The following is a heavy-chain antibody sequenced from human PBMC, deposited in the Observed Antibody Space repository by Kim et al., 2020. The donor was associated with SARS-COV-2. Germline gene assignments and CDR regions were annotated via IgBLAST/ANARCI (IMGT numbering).Heavy chain of an antibody. CDR1: GFTVSSNY. J-gene: IGHJ3*02. Sequence: GGSLRLSCAASGFTVSSNYMSWVRQAPGKGLEWVSVIYSGGSTYYADSVKGRFTISRDNSKNTLYLLMNSLRAEDTAVYYCARVWVEQWLLLAFDIWGQGTMVTVYS. CDR2: IYSGGST. CDR3: ARVWVEQWLLLAFDI. D-gene: IGHD6-19*01. V-gene: IGHV3-53*01.